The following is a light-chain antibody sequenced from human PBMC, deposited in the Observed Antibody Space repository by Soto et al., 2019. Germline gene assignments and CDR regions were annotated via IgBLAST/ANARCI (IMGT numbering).Light chain of an antibody. J-gene: IGKJ1*01. CDR2: GAS. CDR1: QSVSSSY. CDR3: QQYGSSPRT. V-gene: IGKV3-20*01. Sequence: EIVLTQSPGTLSLSPGERASLFCRASQSVSSSYLAWYQQKPGQAPRLLIYGASSRATGIPDRISGSGSGTDFGLTITRLEPEDFAVYYCQQYGSSPRTFGQGTKVEIK.